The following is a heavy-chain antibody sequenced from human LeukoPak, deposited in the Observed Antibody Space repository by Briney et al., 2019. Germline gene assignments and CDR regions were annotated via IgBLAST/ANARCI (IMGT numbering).Heavy chain of an antibody. Sequence: PGGSLRLSCAASGFTFSSYWMSWVRQAPGKGLEWVANIKADGNDKYYVDSVKGRFTISRDNAKKILYLHMNSLRDDDTAVYYCAREKFYDSSGNFDYWGQGTLVTVSS. D-gene: IGHD3-22*01. CDR3: AREKFYDSSGNFDY. V-gene: IGHV3-7*01. CDR1: GFTFSSYW. J-gene: IGHJ4*02. CDR2: IKADGNDK.